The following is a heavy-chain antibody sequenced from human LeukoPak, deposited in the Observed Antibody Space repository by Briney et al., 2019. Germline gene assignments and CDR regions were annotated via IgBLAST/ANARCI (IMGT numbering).Heavy chain of an antibody. CDR3: ARSTRGYSYGLVHYYYYMDV. J-gene: IGHJ6*03. D-gene: IGHD5-18*01. CDR1: GGSISSGSYY. Sequence: PSETLSLTCTVSGGSISSGSYYWSWVRQPAGKGLEWIGRIYTSGSTNYNPSLKSRVTISVDTSKNQFSLKLSSVTAADTAVYYCARSTRGYSYGLVHYYYYMDVWGKGTTVTISS. V-gene: IGHV4-61*02. CDR2: IYTSGST.